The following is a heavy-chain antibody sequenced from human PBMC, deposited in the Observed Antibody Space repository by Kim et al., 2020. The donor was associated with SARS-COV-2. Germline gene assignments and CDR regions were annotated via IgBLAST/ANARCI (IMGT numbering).Heavy chain of an antibody. CDR3: ARWGRNEVTAIDAFDI. CDR2: THYGGGV. J-gene: IGHJ3*02. CDR1: GASITAYY. V-gene: IGHV4-59*01. Sequence: SETLSLTCSVSGASITAYYWNWIRQPPGKGLEWIGFTHYGGGVFYILSLKNRLTLSVDTSKNPFSLRLNSVTPADTAVYYCARWGRNEVTAIDAFDIWGQGTTVSVSS. D-gene: IGHD2-21*02.